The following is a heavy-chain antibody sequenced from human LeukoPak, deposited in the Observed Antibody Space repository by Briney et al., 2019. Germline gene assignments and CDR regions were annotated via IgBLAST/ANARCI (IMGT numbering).Heavy chain of an antibody. V-gene: IGHV3-21*04. J-gene: IGHJ4*02. D-gene: IGHD6-19*01. CDR1: GFTFSSYS. CDR3: ARRTRAVAGIKGAFDY. Sequence: GGSLRLSCAASGFTFSSYSMNWVRQAPGKGLEWVSSISSSSSYIYYADSVKGRFTISRDNAKNSLYLQMNSLRAEDTAVYYCARRTRAVAGIKGAFDYWGQGTLVTVSS. CDR2: ISSSSSYI.